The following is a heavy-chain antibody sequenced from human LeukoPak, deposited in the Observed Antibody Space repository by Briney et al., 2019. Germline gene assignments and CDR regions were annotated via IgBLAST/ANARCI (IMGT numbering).Heavy chain of an antibody. CDR3: ARVGYRRVAAVQSYYFDY. V-gene: IGHV3-7*01. Sequence: GGSLRLSCAASGFTFSSYWMSWVRQAPGKGLEWVANIKQDGSERYYVDSVKGRFTISRDNAKNSLYLQMNRLRAEDTAVYYCARVGYRRVAAVQSYYFDYWGQGTLVTVSS. CDR2: IKQDGSER. D-gene: IGHD6-13*01. J-gene: IGHJ4*02. CDR1: GFTFSSYW.